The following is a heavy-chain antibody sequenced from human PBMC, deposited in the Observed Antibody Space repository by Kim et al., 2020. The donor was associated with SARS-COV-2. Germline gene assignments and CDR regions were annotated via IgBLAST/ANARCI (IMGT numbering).Heavy chain of an antibody. D-gene: IGHD1-26*01. V-gene: IGHV4-39*01. CDR3: ARRVRPIVGAYYGMDV. CDR1: GGSISSSSYY. CDR2: IYYSGST. J-gene: IGHJ6*02. Sequence: SETLSLTCTVSGGSISSSSYYWGWIRQPPGKGLEWIGSIYYSGSTYYNPSLKSRVTISVDTSKNQFSLKLSSVTAADTAVYYCARRVRPIVGAYYGMDVWGQGTTVTVSS.